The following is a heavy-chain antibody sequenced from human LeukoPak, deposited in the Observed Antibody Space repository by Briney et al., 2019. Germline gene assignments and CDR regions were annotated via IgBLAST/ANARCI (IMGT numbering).Heavy chain of an antibody. Sequence: GGSLRLSCAASGFTFSSYGMHWVRQAPGKGLEWVAFIRYDGSNKYYADSVKGRFTISRDNSKNTLYLQMNSLRAEDTAVYYCARYYYGSGSYLPFQHWGQGTLVTVSS. CDR2: IRYDGSNK. V-gene: IGHV3-30*02. CDR3: ARYYYGSGSYLPFQH. D-gene: IGHD3-10*01. J-gene: IGHJ1*01. CDR1: GFTFSSYG.